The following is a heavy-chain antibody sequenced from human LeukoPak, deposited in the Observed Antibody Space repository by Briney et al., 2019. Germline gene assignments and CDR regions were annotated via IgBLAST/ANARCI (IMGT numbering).Heavy chain of an antibody. CDR1: EFTFSTYS. CDR3: ARDSNIAARPDFDY. V-gene: IGHV3-21*01. D-gene: IGHD6-6*01. Sequence: KPGGSLRLSCAASEFTFSTYSMNWVRQAPGKGLEWVSSIGSGSTYIYYADSVKGRFTISRDNAKNSLYLQMNSLRAEDTAVYYCARDSNIAARPDFDYWGQGTLVTVSS. J-gene: IGHJ4*02. CDR2: IGSGSTYI.